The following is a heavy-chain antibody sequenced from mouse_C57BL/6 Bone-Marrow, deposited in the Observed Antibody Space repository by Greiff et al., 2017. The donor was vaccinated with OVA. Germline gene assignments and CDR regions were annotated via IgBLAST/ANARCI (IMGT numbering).Heavy chain of an antibody. CDR1: GYTFTSYW. Sequence: QVQLQQPGAELVKPGASVKLSCKASGYTFTSYWMHWVKQRPGQGLEWIGMIHPNSGSTNYNEKFKSKATLTVDKSSSTAYMQLSSLTSEDSAVYDCARLLRSTRDYWGQGTTLTVSS. J-gene: IGHJ2*01. CDR3: ARLLRSTRDY. V-gene: IGHV1-64*01. CDR2: IHPNSGST. D-gene: IGHD1-1*01.